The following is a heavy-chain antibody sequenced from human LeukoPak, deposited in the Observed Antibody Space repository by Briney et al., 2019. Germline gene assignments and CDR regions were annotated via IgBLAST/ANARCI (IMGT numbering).Heavy chain of an antibody. CDR2: ISWNCGSI. Sequence: GGSLRLSCAASGFTFDDYAMHWVRQAPGKGLEGASGISWNCGSIGYADSVKGRFTISRDNAKNSLYLQMNSLRAEDTALYYCAKDIADSAMFWFDPWGQGTLVTVSS. J-gene: IGHJ5*02. D-gene: IGHD5-18*01. V-gene: IGHV3-9*01. CDR1: GFTFDDYA. CDR3: AKDIADSAMFWFDP.